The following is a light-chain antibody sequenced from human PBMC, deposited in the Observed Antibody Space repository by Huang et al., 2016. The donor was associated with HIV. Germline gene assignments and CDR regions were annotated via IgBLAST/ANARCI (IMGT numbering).Light chain of an antibody. V-gene: IGKV3-20*01. CDR2: GAS. CDR3: QQYGTSPRT. CDR1: QSLSSGY. J-gene: IGKJ1*01. Sequence: EVVLTQSPGTLSLSPGARATLSCRASQSLSSGYLAWYQQLPGKAPRLLIYGASSRATGNPDRFSGTGSGTDFTLTINRLEPEDFAVYYCQQYGTSPRTFGQGTKVEIK.